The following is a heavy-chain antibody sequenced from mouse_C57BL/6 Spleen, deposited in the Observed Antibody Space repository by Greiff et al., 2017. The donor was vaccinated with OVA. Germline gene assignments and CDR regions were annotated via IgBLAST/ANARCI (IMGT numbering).Heavy chain of an antibody. V-gene: IGHV1-42*01. CDR2: INPSTGGT. CDR1: GYSFTGYY. J-gene: IGHJ2*01. CDR3: ARGYYDYDERTFDY. D-gene: IGHD2-4*01. Sequence: EVKLVESGPELVKPGASVKISCTASGYSFTGYYMNWVKQSPEKSLEWIGEINPSTGGTTYNQKFKAKATLTVDKSSSTAYMQLKSLTSEDSAVYYGARGYYDYDERTFDYWGQGTTLTVSS.